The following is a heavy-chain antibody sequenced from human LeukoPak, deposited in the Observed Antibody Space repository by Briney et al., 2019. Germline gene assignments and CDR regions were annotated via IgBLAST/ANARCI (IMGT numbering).Heavy chain of an antibody. CDR1: GYTFTSYY. CDR2: INPSGGST. V-gene: IGHV1-46*01. CDR3: ARIGGITMVRGVQGDYYGMDV. Sequence: ASVEVSCKASGYTFTSYYMHWVRQAPGQGLEWMGIINPSGGSTSYAQKFQGRVTMTRDTSTSTVYMELSSLRSEDTAVYYCARIGGITMVRGVQGDYYGMDVWGKGTTVTVSS. D-gene: IGHD3-10*01. J-gene: IGHJ6*04.